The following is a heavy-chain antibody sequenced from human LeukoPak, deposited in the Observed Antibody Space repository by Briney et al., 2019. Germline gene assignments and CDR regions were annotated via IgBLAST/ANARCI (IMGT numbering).Heavy chain of an antibody. CDR1: GYTFTSYG. CDR2: ISAYNGNT. V-gene: IGHV1-18*01. J-gene: IGHJ4*02. CDR3: ARDSGERGSGSYLIAY. Sequence: ASVKVSCKASGYTFTSYGISWVRQAPGQGLEWMGWISAYNGNTNYAQKLQGRVTMTTDTSTSTVYMELSSLRSDDTAVYYCARDSGERGSGSYLIAYWGQGTLVTVSS. D-gene: IGHD3-10*01.